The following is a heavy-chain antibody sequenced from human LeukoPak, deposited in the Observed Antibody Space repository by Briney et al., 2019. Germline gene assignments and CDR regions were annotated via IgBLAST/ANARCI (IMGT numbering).Heavy chain of an antibody. CDR2: ISGSGGST. D-gene: IGHD3-16*01. J-gene: IGHJ4*02. V-gene: IGHV3-23*01. CDR1: GFTFSSYA. CDR3: AKRSGGNQGYFDY. Sequence: PGGSLRLSCAASGFTFSSYAMSWVRQAPGKGLEWVSAISGSGGSTYYADSVKGRFTISRDDSKNTLYLQMNSLRAEDTAVYYCAKRSGGNQGYFDYWGQGTLVAVSS.